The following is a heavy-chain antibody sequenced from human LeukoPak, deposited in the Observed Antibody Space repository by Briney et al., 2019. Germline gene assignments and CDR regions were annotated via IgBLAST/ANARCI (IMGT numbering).Heavy chain of an antibody. D-gene: IGHD6-19*01. CDR1: GYTFTCYD. Sequence: ASVKVSCKASGYTFTCYDINWVRQATGQGLEWMGWMNPNSGNTGYAQKFQGRVTMTRNTSISTAYMELSSLRSEDTAVYYCARPGAVAGTYGMDVWGQGTTVTVSS. J-gene: IGHJ6*02. CDR3: ARPGAVAGTYGMDV. V-gene: IGHV1-8*01. CDR2: MNPNSGNT.